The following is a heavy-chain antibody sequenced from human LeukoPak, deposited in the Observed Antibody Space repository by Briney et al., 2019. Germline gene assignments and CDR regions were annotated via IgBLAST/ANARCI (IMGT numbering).Heavy chain of an antibody. CDR1: GGSISSYY. D-gene: IGHD5-18*01. V-gene: IGHV4-59*01. CDR3: ARGRVRGYSYRY. J-gene: IGHJ4*02. CDR2: IYYSGST. Sequence: SETLSLTCTVSGGSISSYYWSLIRQPPGKGLEWIGYIYYSGSTNYNPSLKSRVTISVDTSKNQFFLKLSSVTAADTAVYYCARGRVRGYSYRYWGQGTLVTVSS.